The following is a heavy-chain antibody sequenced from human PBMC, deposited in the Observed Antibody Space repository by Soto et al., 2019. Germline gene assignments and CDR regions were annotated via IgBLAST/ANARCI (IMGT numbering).Heavy chain of an antibody. CDR2: INPSGGST. CDR3: AKGSPTLYQLPTLPLDP. V-gene: IGHV1-46*01. CDR1: GYTFTSYY. J-gene: IGHJ5*02. D-gene: IGHD2-2*01. Sequence: SVKVSYKASGYTFTSYYMHWMRQAPGQGLEWMGIINPSGGSTSYAQKFQGRVTMTRDTSTSTVYMELSSLRSEDTAVYYCAKGSPTLYQLPTLPLDPWGQGTLVTVSS.